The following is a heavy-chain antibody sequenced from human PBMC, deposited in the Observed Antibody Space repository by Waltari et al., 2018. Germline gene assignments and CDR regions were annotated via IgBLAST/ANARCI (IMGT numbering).Heavy chain of an antibody. CDR3: ARWDVYYYGMDV. CDR2: MNPNSGNT. V-gene: IGHV1-8*01. D-gene: IGHD1-26*01. J-gene: IGHJ6*02. Sequence: QVPLVQSGAEVKKPGASVTVSCKASGYTFTSYDFNRVRQATGQGLEWMGWMNPNSGNTGYAQKFQGRVTMTRNTSISTAYMELSSLRSEDTAVYYCARWDVYYYGMDVWGQGTTVTVSS. CDR1: GYTFTSYD.